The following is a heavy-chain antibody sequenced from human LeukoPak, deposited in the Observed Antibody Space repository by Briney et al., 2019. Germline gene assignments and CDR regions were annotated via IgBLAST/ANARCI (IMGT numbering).Heavy chain of an antibody. Sequence: GGSLRLSCEASGFTFSSYAVNWVRQAPGKGLEWVSYISGGGSIIYYADSVKGRFTISRDNAKNSLFLQMNSLRAEDTAVYYCASAIVSTTNYFDSWGQGTLVTV. CDR1: GFTFSSYA. D-gene: IGHD5/OR15-5a*01. J-gene: IGHJ4*02. CDR3: ASAIVSTTNYFDS. CDR2: ISGGGSII. V-gene: IGHV3-48*03.